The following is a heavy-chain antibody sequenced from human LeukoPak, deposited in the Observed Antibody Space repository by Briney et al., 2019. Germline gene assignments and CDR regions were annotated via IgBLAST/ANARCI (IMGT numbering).Heavy chain of an antibody. CDR2: IYPGDSDT. CDR3: ARRATDFDY. CDR1: GYTFTSYY. V-gene: IGHV5-51*01. Sequence: KVSCKASGYTFTSYYMHWVRQAPGQGLEWMGIIYPGDSDTRYSPSFQGQVTISADKSISTAYLQWSSLKASDTAMYYCARRATDFDYWGQGTLVTVSS. J-gene: IGHJ4*02. D-gene: IGHD5-24*01.